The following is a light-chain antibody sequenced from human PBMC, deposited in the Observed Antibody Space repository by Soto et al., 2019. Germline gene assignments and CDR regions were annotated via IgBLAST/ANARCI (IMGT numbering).Light chain of an antibody. V-gene: IGKV1-5*01. CDR1: QSISSW. J-gene: IGKJ1*01. CDR3: PQYYSYSEA. Sequence: DIQITQSPSTLYASVGDRVTITCRASQSISSWLAWYQQKPGKAPKVLIYDASSSESGVPSRFRGSGAGTDFTLTISCLQSEDVETYYCPQYYSYSEAFGQGTKVDI. CDR2: DAS.